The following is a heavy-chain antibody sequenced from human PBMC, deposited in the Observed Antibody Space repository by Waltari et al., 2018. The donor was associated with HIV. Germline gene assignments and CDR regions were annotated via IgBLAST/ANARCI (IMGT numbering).Heavy chain of an antibody. CDR3: ARESGYSSSWMYRWFDP. CDR2: SNRNSGAT. CDR1: GYTFNGYY. D-gene: IGHD6-13*01. V-gene: IGHV1-2*06. Sequence: QVQLVQSGAEVKKPGASVKVSCKASGYTFNGYYMNWLRQAHGQGLGGMGRSNRNSGATKEAQNFQGMVTMTSDTSISTAYMELNRLTSDDTAVYYCARESGYSSSWMYRWFDPWGQGTLVTVSS. J-gene: IGHJ5*02.